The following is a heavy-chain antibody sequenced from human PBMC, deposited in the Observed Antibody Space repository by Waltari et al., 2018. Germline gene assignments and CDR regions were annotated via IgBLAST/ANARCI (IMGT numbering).Heavy chain of an antibody. D-gene: IGHD6-13*01. J-gene: IGHJ5*02. CDR3: AKDRLPAAGTKGGAEWFDP. CDR2: IYSGGST. Sequence: EVQLLESGGGLVQPGGSLRLSCAASGFTFSSYAMSWVRQAPGKGLEWVSVIYSGGSTYYADSVKGRFTISRDNSKNTLYLQMNSLRAEDTAVYYCAKDRLPAAGTKGGAEWFDPWGQGTLVTVSS. CDR1: GFTFSSYA. V-gene: IGHV3-23*03.